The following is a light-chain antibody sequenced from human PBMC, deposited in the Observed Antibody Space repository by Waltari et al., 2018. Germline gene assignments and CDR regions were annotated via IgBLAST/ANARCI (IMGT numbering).Light chain of an antibody. V-gene: IGKV3-20*01. J-gene: IGKJ1*01. CDR1: QSVSSD. Sequence: EIVLTQSPGTLSSSPGERATLSCRASQSVSSDLAWYQQKPGQAPRLLSSGASSRATGIPYRFSGSGSGSDFTLTVSRLEPEDFAVYYCQQYRYSPWTFGQGTKVEL. CDR3: QQYRYSPWT. CDR2: GAS.